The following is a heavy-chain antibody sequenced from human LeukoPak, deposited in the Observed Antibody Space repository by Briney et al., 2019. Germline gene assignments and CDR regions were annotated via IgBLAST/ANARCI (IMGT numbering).Heavy chain of an antibody. CDR2: IYYSGST. V-gene: IGHV4-59*01. D-gene: IGHD4-17*01. CDR1: GGSTSSYY. Sequence: SEPLSLSCTVSGGSTSSYYWRWIRQPPGKGLEWIGYIYYSGSTNYNPSLKSRVSISVDTSKNQFSLKLSSVTAADTAVYYCARGGYGVGRYYYMDVWGQGTTVTVSS. J-gene: IGHJ6*03. CDR3: ARGGYGVGRYYYMDV.